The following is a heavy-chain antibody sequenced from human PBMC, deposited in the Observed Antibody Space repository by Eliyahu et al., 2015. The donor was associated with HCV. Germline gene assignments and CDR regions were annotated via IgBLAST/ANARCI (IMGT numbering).Heavy chain of an antibody. D-gene: IGHD4-17*01. V-gene: IGHV3-23*01. J-gene: IGHJ3*02. CDR1: GFTFSXYA. CDR3: ATDIHDYGGPGSAFDI. Sequence: EVQLLESGGGLVQPGGSLRLSCAASGFTFSXYAMSXVRQAPGKGXEWVSAISGSGGSTYYADSVKGRFTISRDNSKNTLYLQMNSLRAEDTAVYYCATDIHDYGGPGSAFDIWGQGTMVTVSS. CDR2: ISGSGGST.